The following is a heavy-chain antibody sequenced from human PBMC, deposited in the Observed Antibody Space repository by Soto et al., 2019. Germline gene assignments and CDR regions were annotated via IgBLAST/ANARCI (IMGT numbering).Heavy chain of an antibody. CDR2: INHSGST. J-gene: IGHJ6*02. Sequence: SETLSLTCTVSGGSISSGGYYWSWIRQHPGKGLEWIGEINHSGSTNYNPSLKSRVTISVDTSKNQFSLKLSSVTAADTAVYYCARGRWTNYYYYYGMDVWGQGTTVTVSS. D-gene: IGHD2-15*01. CDR3: ARGRWTNYYYYYGMDV. V-gene: IGHV4-31*03. CDR1: GGSISSGGYY.